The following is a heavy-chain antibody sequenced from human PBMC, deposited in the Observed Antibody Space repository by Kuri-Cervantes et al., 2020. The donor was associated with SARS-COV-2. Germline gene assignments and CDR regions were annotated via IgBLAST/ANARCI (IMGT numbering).Heavy chain of an antibody. Sequence: GESLKISCAASGFTFSSYDMHWVRQATGKGLEWVSAIGTAGDTYYPGSVKGRFTISRDNAKNSLYLQMNSLRAEDTAVYYCARDQIEYSSSSASGIFFGYWGQGTLVTVSS. CDR1: GFTFSSYD. V-gene: IGHV3-13*01. J-gene: IGHJ4*02. CDR2: IGTAGDT. D-gene: IGHD6-6*01. CDR3: ARDQIEYSSSSASGIFFGY.